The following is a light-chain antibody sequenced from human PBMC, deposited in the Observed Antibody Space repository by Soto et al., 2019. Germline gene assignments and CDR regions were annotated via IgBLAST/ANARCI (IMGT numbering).Light chain of an antibody. CDR1: QSISTW. V-gene: IGKV1-5*03. CDR2: EAS. J-gene: IGKJ4*01. CDR3: QQYEDYRLT. Sequence: DIQVTQSPSTLSASVGDRVTITCRASQSISTWLAWYQQKPGKAPKLLIYEASSLESGVPSRFGGSGSETEFTLTISGLQPDDFATYFCQQYEDYRLTFGGGTKVDIK.